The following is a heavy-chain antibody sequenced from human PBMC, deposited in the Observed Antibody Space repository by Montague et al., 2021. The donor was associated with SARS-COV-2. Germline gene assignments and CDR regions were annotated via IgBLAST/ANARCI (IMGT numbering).Heavy chain of an antibody. Sequence: SLRLSCATSGFTFSSYDMHWVRQAPGKGLEWVAVISYDGSNKYCADSVKGRFTISRDNSKNTLYLQMNSLRAEDTAVYYCAKDVGLRNFFDYWGQGTLVTVSS. CDR2: ISYDGSNK. J-gene: IGHJ4*02. CDR1: GFTFSSYD. CDR3: AKDVGLRNFFDY. D-gene: IGHD1-26*01. V-gene: IGHV3-30*18.